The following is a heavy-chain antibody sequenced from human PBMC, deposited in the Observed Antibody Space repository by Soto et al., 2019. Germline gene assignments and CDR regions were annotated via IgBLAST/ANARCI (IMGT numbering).Heavy chain of an antibody. CDR1: GGSISPYY. Sequence: SETLSLTCTVSGGSISPYYWTWIRQPPGRGLEWIGEIYYSGITNYNPSLKSRVTISVDTSKNQFSLKLTSVTAADTAVYYCARDKITGLFDYWGQGTLVTVSS. D-gene: IGHD2-8*02. J-gene: IGHJ4*02. CDR2: IYYSGIT. CDR3: ARDKITGLFDY. V-gene: IGHV4-59*12.